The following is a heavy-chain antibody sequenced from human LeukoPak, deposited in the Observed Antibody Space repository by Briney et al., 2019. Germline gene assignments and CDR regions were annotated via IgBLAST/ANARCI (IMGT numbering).Heavy chain of an antibody. V-gene: IGHV4-59*01. D-gene: IGHD2-15*01. CDR2: IYYSWST. CDR3: ARVASRISGYYYGMDV. CDR1: GGSSSSYY. Sequence: SETLSLTCTVSGGSSSSYYWSWIRQPPGKGLEWIGYIYYSWSTNYNPSLKSRVTISVDTSKNQFSLKLSSVTAADTAVYYCARVASRISGYYYGMDVWGKGTTVTVSS. J-gene: IGHJ6*04.